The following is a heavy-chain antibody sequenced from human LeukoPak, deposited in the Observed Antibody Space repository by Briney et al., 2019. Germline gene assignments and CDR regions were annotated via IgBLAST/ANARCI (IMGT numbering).Heavy chain of an antibody. V-gene: IGHV3-7*01. CDR2: IKQDGSEK. Sequence: GGSLRLSCAASGFTFNYAWMSWVRQAPGKGLEWVANIKQDGSEKYYVDSVKGRFTISRDNAKNSLYLQMNSLRAEDTAMYYCARDPLFDPWGQGTLVTVSS. J-gene: IGHJ5*02. CDR1: GFTFNYAW. CDR3: ARDPLFDP.